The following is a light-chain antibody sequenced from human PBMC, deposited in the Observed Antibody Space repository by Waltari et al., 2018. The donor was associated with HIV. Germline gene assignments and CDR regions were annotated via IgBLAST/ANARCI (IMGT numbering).Light chain of an antibody. CDR1: ALTTQY. CDR3: QSADSSVV. CDR2: KDS. J-gene: IGLJ2*01. Sequence: SYELTQPPSVSVSPGQTARTTCSGDALTTQYAYWYQQKPGQAPVLVIYKDSERPSGIPERFSGSSSGTTVTLTISGVQAEDEADYYCQSADSSVVFGGGTKLTVL. V-gene: IGLV3-25*03.